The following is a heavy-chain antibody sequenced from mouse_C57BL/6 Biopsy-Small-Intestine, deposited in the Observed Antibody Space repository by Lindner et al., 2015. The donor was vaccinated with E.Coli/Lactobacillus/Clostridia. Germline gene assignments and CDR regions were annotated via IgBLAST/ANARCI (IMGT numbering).Heavy chain of an antibody. CDR2: ISGYNGDT. D-gene: IGHD2-13*01. V-gene: IGHV14-2*02. Sequence: SVKVSCKASNYTFRNFGISWVRQAPGQGLEWMGWISGYNGDTNYAPKFQGRVTMTTDTSTSTAYMELRSLRSDDTAVYFCARDGDIVVVPGAEGVFDIRGQGTMVTVSS. CDR3: ARDGDIVVVPGAEGVFDI. CDR1: NYTFRNFG. J-gene: IGHJ1*01.